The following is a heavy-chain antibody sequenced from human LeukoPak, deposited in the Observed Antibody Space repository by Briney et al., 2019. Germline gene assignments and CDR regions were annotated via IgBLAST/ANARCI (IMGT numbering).Heavy chain of an antibody. CDR2: ITNSGNSK. CDR3: ARDDSGYGYGEADY. Sequence: GGSLRLSCAASEFTFSSYSMNWVRQAPGKGLEWVSYITNSGNSKSYADSVKGRFTISRDNSKNTLYLQMNSLRAEDTAVYYCARDDSGYGYGEADYWGQGTLVTVSS. J-gene: IGHJ4*02. V-gene: IGHV3-48*01. D-gene: IGHD5-12*01. CDR1: EFTFSSYS.